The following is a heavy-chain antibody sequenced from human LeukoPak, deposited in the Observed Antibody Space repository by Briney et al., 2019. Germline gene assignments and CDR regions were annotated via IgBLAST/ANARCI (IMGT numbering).Heavy chain of an antibody. J-gene: IGHJ4*02. CDR2: IYHSGST. Sequence: SETLSLTCAVTGNSITRNYYWGLIRQSPGKGLERIGSIYHSGSTYYNPSFKSRVTISVDSSKDRFSLKLSSVTAADTAVYYCAGQHDSNGYYFYWGQGTLVTVSS. D-gene: IGHD3-22*01. CDR3: AGQHDSNGYYFY. CDR1: GNSITRNYY. V-gene: IGHV4-38-2*01.